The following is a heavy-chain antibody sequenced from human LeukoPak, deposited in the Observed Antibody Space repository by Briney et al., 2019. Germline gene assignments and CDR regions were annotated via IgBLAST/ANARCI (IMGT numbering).Heavy chain of an antibody. J-gene: IGHJ4*02. V-gene: IGHV3-21*01. CDR2: ISSSSSYI. CDR3: ARDLRGYSYGPDY. CDR1: GFTFSSYS. D-gene: IGHD5-18*01. Sequence: GGSLRLSCAASGFTFSSYSMNWVRQAPGKGLEWVSPISSSSSYIYYADSVKGRFTVSRDNAKNSLYLQMNSLRAEDTAVYYCARDLRGYSYGPDYWGQGTLVTVSS.